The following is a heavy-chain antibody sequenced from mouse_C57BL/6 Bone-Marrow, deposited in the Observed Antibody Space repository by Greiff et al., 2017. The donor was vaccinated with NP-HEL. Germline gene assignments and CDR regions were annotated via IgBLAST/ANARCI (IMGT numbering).Heavy chain of an antibody. D-gene: IGHD2-2*01. CDR1: GFTFSDYY. CDR2: ISTGGGST. J-gene: IGHJ4*01. Sequence: EVQGVESGGGLVQPGGSLKLSCAASGFTFSDYYMYWVRQTPEKRLEWVAYISTGGGSTYYPDTVKGRFTISRDNAKNSLYLQMSRLKSEDTAMYYCARRGGVTTPYYYAMDYWGQGTSVTVSS. CDR3: ARRGGVTTPYYYAMDY. V-gene: IGHV5-12*01.